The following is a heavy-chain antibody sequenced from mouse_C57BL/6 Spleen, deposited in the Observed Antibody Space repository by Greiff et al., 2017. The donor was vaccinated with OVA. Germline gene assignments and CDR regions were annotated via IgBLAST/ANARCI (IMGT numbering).Heavy chain of an antibody. CDR1: GFTFSDYG. V-gene: IGHV5-17*01. J-gene: IGHJ2*01. D-gene: IGHD4-1*01. Sequence: EVQRVESGGGLVKPGGSLKLSCAASGFTFSDYGMHWVRQAPEKGLEWVAYISSGSSTIYYADTVKGRFTISRDNAKNTLFLQMTSRRSEDTAMYYCARNVLGRGGPDYWGQGTTLTVSS. CDR2: ISSGSSTI. CDR3: ARNVLGRGGPDY.